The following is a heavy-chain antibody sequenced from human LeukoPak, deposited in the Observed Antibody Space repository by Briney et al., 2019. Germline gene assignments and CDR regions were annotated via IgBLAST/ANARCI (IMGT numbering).Heavy chain of an antibody. Sequence: SETLSLTCTVSRYSISSGYYWGWIRQPPGKGLEWIGNIFYSGSTYYSPSLKSRVTISLDTSRNQFSLKLTSVTAADTAVYYCAKSNGYGLVDIWGQGTMVTVSS. J-gene: IGHJ3*02. CDR2: IFYSGST. V-gene: IGHV4-38-2*02. CDR1: RYSISSGYY. CDR3: AKSNGYGLVDI. D-gene: IGHD3-10*01.